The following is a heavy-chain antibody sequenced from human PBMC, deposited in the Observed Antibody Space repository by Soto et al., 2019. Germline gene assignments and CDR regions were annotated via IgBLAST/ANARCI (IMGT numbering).Heavy chain of an antibody. CDR2: ISGSGGST. CDR1: GFTFSSYA. J-gene: IGHJ6*02. Sequence: GGSLRLSCAASGFTFSSYAMSWVRQAPGKGLEWVSAISGSGGSTYYADSVKGRFTISRDNSKNTLYLQMNSLRAEDTAVYYCAKVSSRELWLRYYYGMDVWGQGTTVTVSS. D-gene: IGHD5-18*01. V-gene: IGHV3-23*01. CDR3: AKVSSRELWLRYYYGMDV.